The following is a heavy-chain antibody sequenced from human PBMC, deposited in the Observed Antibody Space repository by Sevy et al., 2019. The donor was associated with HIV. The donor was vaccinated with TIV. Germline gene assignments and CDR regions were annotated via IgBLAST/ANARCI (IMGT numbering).Heavy chain of an antibody. CDR1: GFTFSTYA. V-gene: IGHV3-30-3*01. CDR2: ISYDGSNK. CDR3: ARDTGSRDSSGYEDYYYYGMDV. Sequence: GGSLRLSCAASGFTFSTYAMHWVRQAPGKGLEWVAVISYDGSNKYYADSVKGRFTISRDNSKNTLYLQMNSLRAEDTVVYYCARDTGSRDSSGYEDYYYYGMDVWGQGTTVTVSS. J-gene: IGHJ6*02. D-gene: IGHD3-22*01.